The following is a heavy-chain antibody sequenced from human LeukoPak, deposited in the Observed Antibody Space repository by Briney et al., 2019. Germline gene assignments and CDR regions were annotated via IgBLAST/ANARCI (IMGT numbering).Heavy chain of an antibody. D-gene: IGHD2-2*01. V-gene: IGHV4-30-4*08. J-gene: IGHJ5*02. Sequence: PSETLSLTCTVSGGSISSGDYCWSWIRQPPGKGLEWIGYIYYSGSTYYNPSLKSRVTISVDTSKNQFSLKLSSVTAADTAVYYCARERIGVLEPYCSSTSSYGGFDPWGQGTLVTVSS. CDR2: IYYSGST. CDR3: ARERIGVLEPYCSSTSSYGGFDP. CDR1: GGSISSGDYC.